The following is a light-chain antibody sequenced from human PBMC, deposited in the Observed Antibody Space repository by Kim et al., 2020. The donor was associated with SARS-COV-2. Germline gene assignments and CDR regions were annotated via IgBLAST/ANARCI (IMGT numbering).Light chain of an antibody. CDR3: SSYAGNSLV. CDR1: SSDVGGYNF. CDR2: EVT. V-gene: IGLV2-8*01. Sequence: QSALTQPPSASGSLGQSVTISCTGTSSDVGGYNFVSWYQQHPGKAPEVVIYEVTKRPSGVPDRFSGSKSGNTASLTVSGLQAEDEADYHCSSYAGNSLVFGGGTKVTVL. J-gene: IGLJ2*01.